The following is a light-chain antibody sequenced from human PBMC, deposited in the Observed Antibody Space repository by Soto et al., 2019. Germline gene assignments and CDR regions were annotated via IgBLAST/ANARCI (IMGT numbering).Light chain of an antibody. CDR3: SSYTSITTGV. CDR2: DVS. V-gene: IGLV2-14*01. CDR1: SSDVGAYNY. J-gene: IGLJ3*02. Sequence: QSVLTQPASVSGSPGQSITISCTGTSSDVGAYNYVSWYQQHPGKAPKLMIYDVSNRPSGVSNRFSGSKSGNTASLTISGLQTEDEGDYYCSSYTSITTGVFGGGTKLTVL.